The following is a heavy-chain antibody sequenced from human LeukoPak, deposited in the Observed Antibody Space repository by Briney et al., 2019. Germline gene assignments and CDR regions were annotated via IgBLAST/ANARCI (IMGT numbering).Heavy chain of an antibody. V-gene: IGHV4-34*01. J-gene: IGHJ4*02. CDR2: INHSGST. CDR3: ARDRPGGSSLDY. Sequence: SETLSLTCAVYGGSFRGYYWSWMREPPGKGLERVGEINHSGSTNYNPSLKSRVTISVDTSKNQFSLKLSSVTAADTAVYYCARDRPGGSSLDYWGQGTLVTVSS. D-gene: IGHD6-13*01. CDR1: GGSFRGYY.